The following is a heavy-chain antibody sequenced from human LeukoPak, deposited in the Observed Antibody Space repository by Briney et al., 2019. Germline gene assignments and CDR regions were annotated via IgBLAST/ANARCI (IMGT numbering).Heavy chain of an antibody. CDR1: GFTFSSYW. CDR3: ARVGDYGDYYYYYYMDV. V-gene: IGHV3-7*01. Sequence: PGGSLRLSCAASGFTFSSYWMSWVRQAPGKGLEWVANIKQDGSEKYYVDSVKGRFTISRDNAKNSLYLQMNSLRAEDTAVYYCARVGDYGDYYYYYYMDVWGKGTTVTVSS. J-gene: IGHJ6*03. D-gene: IGHD4-17*01. CDR2: IKQDGSEK.